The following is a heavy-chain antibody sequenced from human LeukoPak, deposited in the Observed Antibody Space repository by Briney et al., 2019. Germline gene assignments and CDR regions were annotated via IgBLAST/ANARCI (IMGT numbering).Heavy chain of an antibody. CDR3: AKDSSTPPLDYFDY. D-gene: IGHD6-6*01. CDR2: ISVSGGST. J-gene: IGHJ4*02. Sequence: GSPRLSSAASGFTFSSDAMSWVRQAPGKGLGWVSAISVSGGSTYYADSVKGRFTISRDNSKNTLYLQMNSLRAEHTAVYYCAKDSSTPPLDYFDYWGQGTLVTVSS. V-gene: IGHV3-23*01. CDR1: GFTFSSDA.